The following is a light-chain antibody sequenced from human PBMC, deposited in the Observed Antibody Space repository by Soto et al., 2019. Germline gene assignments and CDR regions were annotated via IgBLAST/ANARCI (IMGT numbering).Light chain of an antibody. CDR3: QQFSRPPLT. V-gene: IGKV3-20*01. Sequence: EIVLTQYPDTLSLYPGESATLSCRASQSIASSYLDWYQQKPGQPPRLLLYRTFNRATGIPDRFSGSGSGKDLTLTISRLEPEDLAVYFCQQFSRPPLTFGGGPKVEI. CDR2: RTF. CDR1: QSIASSY. J-gene: IGKJ4*01.